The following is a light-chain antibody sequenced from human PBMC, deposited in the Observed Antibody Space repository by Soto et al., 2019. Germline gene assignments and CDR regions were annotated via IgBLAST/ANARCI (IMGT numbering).Light chain of an antibody. V-gene: IGKV3-15*01. CDR3: QQYNKWPLT. Sequence: EIVLTQSPATLSLSPGESATLSCRATRSVSSYLAWYQQKPGQAPRLLIYDTSTRATGIPARFSGSGSGTEFTLTISSLQSEDSAVYHCQQYNKWPLTFGGGTKVDIK. CDR1: RSVSSY. CDR2: DTS. J-gene: IGKJ4*01.